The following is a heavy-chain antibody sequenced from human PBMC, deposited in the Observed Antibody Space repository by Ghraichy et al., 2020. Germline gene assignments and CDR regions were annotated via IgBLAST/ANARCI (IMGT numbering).Heavy chain of an antibody. V-gene: IGHV1-69*02. Sequence: SVKVSCKASGGTFSSYTISWVRQAPGQGLEWMGRIIPILGIANYAQKFQGRVTITADKSTSTAYMELSSLRSEDTAVYYCASHGIQLWSYYFDYWGQGTLVTVSS. CDR3: ASHGIQLWSYYFDY. J-gene: IGHJ4*02. CDR2: IIPILGIA. D-gene: IGHD5-18*01. CDR1: GGTFSSYT.